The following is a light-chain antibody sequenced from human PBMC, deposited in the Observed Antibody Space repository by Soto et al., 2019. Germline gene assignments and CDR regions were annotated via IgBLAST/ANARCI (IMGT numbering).Light chain of an antibody. J-gene: IGKJ1*01. Sequence: EIVLTQSPATLSLSPGERATLSCRASQSVSSYLAWYQQKPGQAPRLLIYDASNWATGIPARFSGSGSGTDFTLTISSLEPEDFAVYYWQQRSNWPVTFGQGTKVDIK. CDR1: QSVSSY. CDR3: QQRSNWPVT. V-gene: IGKV3-11*01. CDR2: DAS.